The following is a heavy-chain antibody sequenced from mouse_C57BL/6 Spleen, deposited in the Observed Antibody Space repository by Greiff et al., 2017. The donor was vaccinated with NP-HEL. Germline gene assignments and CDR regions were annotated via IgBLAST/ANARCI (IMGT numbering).Heavy chain of an antibody. Sequence: QVQLQQSGAELVRPGTSVKVSCKASGYAFTNYLIEWVKQRPGQGLEWIGVINPGSGGTNYNEKFKGKATLTADKSSSTAYMQLSSLTSEDSAVYFCARRGGNYVYWYFDVWGTGTTVTVSS. J-gene: IGHJ1*03. CDR3: ARRGGNYVYWYFDV. CDR2: INPGSGGT. CDR1: GYAFTNYL. V-gene: IGHV1-54*01. D-gene: IGHD2-1*01.